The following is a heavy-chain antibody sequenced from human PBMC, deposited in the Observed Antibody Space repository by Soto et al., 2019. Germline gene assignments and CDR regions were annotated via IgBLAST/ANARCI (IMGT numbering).Heavy chain of an antibody. CDR2: IYYSGST. CDR1: GGSISSYY. J-gene: IGHJ4*02. Sequence: SETLSLTCTVSGGSISSYYWSWIRQPPGKGLEWIGYIYYSGSTNYSPSLKSRVTISVDTSKNQFSLKLSSVTAADTAVYYCARSRAYYYDSSGYRAKYYFDYWGQGTLVTVSS. CDR3: ARSRAYYYDSSGYRAKYYFDY. D-gene: IGHD3-22*01. V-gene: IGHV4-59*01.